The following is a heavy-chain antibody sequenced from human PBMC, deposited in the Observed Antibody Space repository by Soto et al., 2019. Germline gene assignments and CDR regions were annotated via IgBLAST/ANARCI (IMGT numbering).Heavy chain of an antibody. Sequence: EVQLVESGGGLVKPGGSLRLSCAASGFTFSSYSMNWVRQAPGKGLEWVSSISSSSSYIYYADSVKGRFTISRDNAKNSLYLQMNSLRAEDTAVYYCAGSYCSGGSCYDDAFDIWGQGTMVTVSS. CDR1: GFTFSSYS. D-gene: IGHD2-15*01. CDR2: ISSSSSYI. J-gene: IGHJ3*02. CDR3: AGSYCSGGSCYDDAFDI. V-gene: IGHV3-21*01.